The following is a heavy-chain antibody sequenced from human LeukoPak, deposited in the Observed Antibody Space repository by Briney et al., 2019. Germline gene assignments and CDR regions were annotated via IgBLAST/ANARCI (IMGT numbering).Heavy chain of an antibody. CDR2: SSSSGGST. D-gene: IGHD3-3*01. J-gene: IGHJ4*02. V-gene: IGHV3-23*01. CDR3: AKTKVGVAAPDY. Sequence: PGGSLRLSCAASVFTFSSYAMSWVRQAPGKGLKSLSASSSSGGSTYYADSVKGRFTISKDNSRNTLYLQMNSLRDDDTAVYYCAKTKVGVAAPDYWGQGTQVTVSS. CDR1: VFTFSSYA.